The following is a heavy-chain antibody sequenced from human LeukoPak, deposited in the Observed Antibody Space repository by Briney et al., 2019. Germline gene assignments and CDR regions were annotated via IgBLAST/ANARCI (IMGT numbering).Heavy chain of an antibody. D-gene: IGHD3-22*01. CDR1: GGSISINSYY. CDR3: ARVRYYYDSSGYYYSHFDY. CDR2: IYYSGTT. V-gene: IGHV4-39*07. J-gene: IGHJ4*02. Sequence: SETLSLTCTVSGGSISINSYYWGWIRQPPGKGLEWIVHIYYSGTTYYSPSLKCRVTISVDASMNQFSLKLNSVTAADTAVYYCARVRYYYDSSGYYYSHFDYWGQGTLVTVSS.